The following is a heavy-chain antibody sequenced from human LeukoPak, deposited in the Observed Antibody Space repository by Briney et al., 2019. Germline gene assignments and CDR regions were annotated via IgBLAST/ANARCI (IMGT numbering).Heavy chain of an antibody. V-gene: IGHV3-7*02. CDR3: APSPYSGSSLAPFDY. D-gene: IGHD1-26*01. CDR2: IKQDGSEK. Sequence: GGSLRLSCAASGFTFSSYWMSWVRQAPGKGLEWVANIKQDGSEKYYVDSVKGRFTISRDNAKNSLFLQMNSLRAEDTAVYYCAPSPYSGSSLAPFDYWGQGTLVTVSS. CDR1: GFTFSSYW. J-gene: IGHJ4*02.